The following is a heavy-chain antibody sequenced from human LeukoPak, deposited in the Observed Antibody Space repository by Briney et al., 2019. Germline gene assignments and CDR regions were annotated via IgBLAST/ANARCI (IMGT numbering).Heavy chain of an antibody. J-gene: IGHJ6*03. CDR3: ARHPDYYMDV. CDR1: GGSISSYY. CDR2: IYYSGST. Sequence: SETLSLTCTVSGGSISSYYWSWIRQPPGKGLERIGYIYYSGSTNCNPSLKSRVTISVDTSKNQFSLKLSSVTAADTAVYYCARHPDYYMDVWGKGTTVTVSS. V-gene: IGHV4-59*08.